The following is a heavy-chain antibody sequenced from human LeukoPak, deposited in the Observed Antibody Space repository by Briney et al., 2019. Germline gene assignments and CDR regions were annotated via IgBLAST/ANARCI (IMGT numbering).Heavy chain of an antibody. D-gene: IGHD3-9*01. CDR2: IKEDGSEE. V-gene: IGHV3-7*04. CDR1: GFTFSSYA. CDR3: VRVEWYYDILTGQSHVYHFDY. Sequence: GGSLRLSCAASGFTFSSYAMSWVRQSPGKGLDWVANIKEDGSEEFYVDSVKGRFTISRENAKNSLYLQMNSLSAEDTAVYYCVRVEWYYDILTGQSHVYHFDYWGQGALVTVSS. J-gene: IGHJ4*02.